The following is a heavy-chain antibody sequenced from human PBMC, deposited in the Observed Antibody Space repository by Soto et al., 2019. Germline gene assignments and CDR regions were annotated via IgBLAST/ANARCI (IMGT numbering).Heavy chain of an antibody. Sequence: EVQLVESGGGLVKPGGSLRLSCAASGFTFSSYSMNWVRQAPGKGLEWVSSISSSSSYIYYADSVKGRFTISRDNAKNSLYLQMNSLRAEDTAVYYRASNTDGDYWFDPWGQGTLVTVSS. V-gene: IGHV3-21*01. CDR2: ISSSSSYI. CDR3: ASNTDGDYWFDP. CDR1: GFTFSSYS. J-gene: IGHJ5*02. D-gene: IGHD4-17*01.